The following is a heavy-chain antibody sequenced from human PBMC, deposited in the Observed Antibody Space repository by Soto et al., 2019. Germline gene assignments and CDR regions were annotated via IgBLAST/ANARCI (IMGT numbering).Heavy chain of an antibody. V-gene: IGHV1-69*13. CDR1: GGTFSSYA. D-gene: IGHD3-3*01. Sequence: ASVKVSCKASGGTFSSYAISWVRQAPGQGLEWMGGIIPIFGTANYAQKFQGRVTITADESTSTAYMELSSLRSEDTAVYYCARDKARQGYDFWSGPDKKWFDPWGQGPLGTSPQ. CDR3: ARDKARQGYDFWSGPDKKWFDP. CDR2: IIPIFGTA. J-gene: IGHJ5*02.